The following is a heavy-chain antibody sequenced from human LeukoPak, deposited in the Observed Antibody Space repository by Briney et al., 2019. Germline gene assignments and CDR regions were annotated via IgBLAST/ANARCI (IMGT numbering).Heavy chain of an antibody. Sequence: ASVKVSCKASGGTFSSYAISWVRQAPGQGLEWMGGIIPIFGTANYAQKFQGRVTITADKSTSTAYMELSSLRSEDTAVYYCARYYDFWSGYPEGGFDYWGQGTLVTVSS. CDR2: IIPIFGTA. CDR1: GGTFSSYA. V-gene: IGHV1-69*06. J-gene: IGHJ4*02. CDR3: ARYYDFWSGYPEGGFDY. D-gene: IGHD3-3*01.